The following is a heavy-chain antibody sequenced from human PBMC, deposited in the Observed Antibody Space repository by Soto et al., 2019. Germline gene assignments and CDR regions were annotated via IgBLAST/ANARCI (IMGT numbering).Heavy chain of an antibody. Sequence: QVQLVQSGAEVKKPGSSVKVSCKASGGTFSSYAISWVRQAPGQGLEWMGGIIPIFGTANYAQKFQGRVTITADESTSTAHMELSSLRSEDTAVYYCANAFHAGYSYGYRGWGQGTLVTVSS. CDR1: GGTFSSYA. CDR2: IIPIFGTA. D-gene: IGHD5-18*01. V-gene: IGHV1-69*12. J-gene: IGHJ4*02. CDR3: ANAFHAGYSYGYRG.